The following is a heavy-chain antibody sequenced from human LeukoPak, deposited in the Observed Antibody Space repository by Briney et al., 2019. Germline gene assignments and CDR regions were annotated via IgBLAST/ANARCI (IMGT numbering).Heavy chain of an antibody. CDR2: IKRETDGGTI. CDR1: GFTLNNAW. D-gene: IGHD3-22*01. J-gene: IGHJ1*01. CDR3: TTDRYYDNSELQFQH. V-gene: IGHV3-15*01. Sequence: GGSLRLSCAASGFTLNNAWMSWVRQAPGKGLEWLGRIKRETDGGTIDYAAPVKGRFTISRDDSRNALYLQMDSLKIEDTAVYYCTTDRYYDNSELQFQHWGQGALVTVSS.